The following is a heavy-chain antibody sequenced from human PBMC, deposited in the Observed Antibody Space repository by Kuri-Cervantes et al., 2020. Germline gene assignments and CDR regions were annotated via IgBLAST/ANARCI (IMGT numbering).Heavy chain of an antibody. Sequence: GGSLRLSCAASGFPINSHDMHWVRQATGKGPEWVSAIGTASDTFYVGSVKGRFTISREDAKNSLYLQMNDLRAGDTAVYYCARRSYFDDRATPLDSFDIWGQGTMVTVSS. CDR3: ARRSYFDDRATPLDSFDI. CDR1: GFPINSHD. V-gene: IGHV3-13*01. D-gene: IGHD3-22*01. CDR2: IGTASDT. J-gene: IGHJ3*02.